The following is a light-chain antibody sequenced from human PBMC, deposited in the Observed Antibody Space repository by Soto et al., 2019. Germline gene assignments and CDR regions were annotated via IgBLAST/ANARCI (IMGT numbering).Light chain of an antibody. CDR1: QSVSSN. J-gene: IGKJ5*01. CDR3: QQRSNWPPIT. V-gene: IGKV3-11*01. Sequence: EIVLTQSPATLSLSPGERATLSCRASQSVSSNHLAWYQQKPGQAPRLLIYDASNRATGIPARFSGSGSGTDFTLTISSLEPEDFAVYYCQQRSNWPPITFGQGTRLEIK. CDR2: DAS.